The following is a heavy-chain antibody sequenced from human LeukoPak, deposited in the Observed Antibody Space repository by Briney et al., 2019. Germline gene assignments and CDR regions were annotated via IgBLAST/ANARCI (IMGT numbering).Heavy chain of an antibody. CDR1: GFTFSSYG. Sequence: GGSLRLSCAASGFTFSSYGMHWVRQAPGKGLEWAADIKYDGSNKYYADSVKGRFTISRDSSKNSLYLQMNSLRAEDTAVYYCGAGDYDYGRGYWGQGTLVTVSS. CDR2: IKYDGSNK. J-gene: IGHJ4*02. D-gene: IGHD4-17*01. CDR3: GAGDYDYGRGY. V-gene: IGHV3-33*03.